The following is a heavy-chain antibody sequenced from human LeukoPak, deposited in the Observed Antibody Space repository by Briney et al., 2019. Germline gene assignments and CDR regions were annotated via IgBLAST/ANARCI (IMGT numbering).Heavy chain of an antibody. Sequence: SETLSLTCTVSGGSISSYYWSWIRQPAGKGLEWIGRIYTSGSTNYNPSLKSRVTMSVDTSKNQFSLKLSSVTAADTAVYYCARENYDILTGYSSYYMDVWGQGTTVTVSS. J-gene: IGHJ6*03. V-gene: IGHV4-4*07. CDR2: IYTSGST. CDR1: GGSISSYY. CDR3: ARENYDILTGYSSYYMDV. D-gene: IGHD3-9*01.